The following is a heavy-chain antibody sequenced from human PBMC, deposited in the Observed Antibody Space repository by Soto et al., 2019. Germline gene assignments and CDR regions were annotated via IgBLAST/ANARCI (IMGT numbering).Heavy chain of an antibody. V-gene: IGHV6-1*01. D-gene: IGHD6-13*01. Sequence: LSLTCAISGDSVSSNSAAWNWIRQSPSRGLEWLGRTYYRSKWYNDYAVSVKSRITINPDTSKNQFSLQLNAVTPEDTAVYYCARERKIAAAGTDWFDPWGQGTLVTVSS. J-gene: IGHJ5*02. CDR3: ARERKIAAAGTDWFDP. CDR2: TYYRSKWYN. CDR1: GDSVSSNSAA.